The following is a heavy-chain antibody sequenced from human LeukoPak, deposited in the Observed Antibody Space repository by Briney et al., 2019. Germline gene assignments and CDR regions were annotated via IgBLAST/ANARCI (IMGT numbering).Heavy chain of an antibody. CDR2: ISADGGST. CDR1: GLTFHDYT. J-gene: IGHJ4*02. CDR3: AEESGKFDY. V-gene: IGHV3-43*02. Sequence: GGSLRLSCVACGLTFHDYTMQWVRQAPGKGLEWVSLISADGGSTFYADSVRGRFSISRDNSKTSLYLQMNSLRTEDTAMYYCAEESGKFDYWGQGTLVAVSS.